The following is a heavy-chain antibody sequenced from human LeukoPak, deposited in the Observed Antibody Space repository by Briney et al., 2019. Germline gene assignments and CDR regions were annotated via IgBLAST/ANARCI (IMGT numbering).Heavy chain of an antibody. D-gene: IGHD1-14*01. V-gene: IGHV1-2*02. Sequence: ASVKVSCKASGYTFTGYYIHWVRQPPGQGLEWMGWINPNSGGTNYAQKFQDRVTMTRDTSISTAYMELSRLKSDDTAVYYCVRPLTTSGWYFDLWGRGTLVTVSS. CDR1: GYTFTGYY. CDR2: INPNSGGT. CDR3: VRPLTTSGWYFDL. J-gene: IGHJ2*01.